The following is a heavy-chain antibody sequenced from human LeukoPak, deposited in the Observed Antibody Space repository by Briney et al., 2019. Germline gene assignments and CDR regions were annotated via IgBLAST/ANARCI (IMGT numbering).Heavy chain of an antibody. CDR3: ASRPDYDILTGSDVGAFDI. J-gene: IGHJ3*02. V-gene: IGHV4-30-2*01. D-gene: IGHD3-9*01. Sequence: SETLSLTCAVSGGSISSGGYSWSWIRQPPGKGLEWIGYIYHSGSTYYNPSLKSRVTISVDRSKHQFSLKLSSVTAADTGVYYCASRPDYDILTGSDVGAFDIWGQGTMVTVSS. CDR2: IYHSGST. CDR1: GGSISSGGYS.